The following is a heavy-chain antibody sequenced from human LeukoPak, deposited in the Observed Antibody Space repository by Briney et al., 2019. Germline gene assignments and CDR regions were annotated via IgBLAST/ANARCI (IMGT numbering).Heavy chain of an antibody. CDR3: ARGGSGGYYGSGSYYMGHNWFDP. J-gene: IGHJ5*02. D-gene: IGHD3-10*01. CDR1: GGSFSGYY. V-gene: IGHV4-34*01. CDR2: INHSGST. Sequence: ETLSLICAVYGGSFSGYYWSWIRQPPGKGLEWIGEINHSGSTNYNPSLKSRVTISVDTSKNQFSLKLSSVTAADTAVYYCARGGSGGYYGSGSYYMGHNWFDPWGQGTLVTISS.